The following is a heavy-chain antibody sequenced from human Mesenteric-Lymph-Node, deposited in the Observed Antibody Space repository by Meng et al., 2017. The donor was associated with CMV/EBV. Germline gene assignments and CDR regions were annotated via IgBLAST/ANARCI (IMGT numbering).Heavy chain of an antibody. V-gene: IGHV1-18*01. CDR3: ARYLRSLDYFDH. D-gene: IGHD3-3*01. Sequence: SVKVSCKTSGYTFTNYPITWVRQAPGQGLEWMGWISTYNDNLDYAESLQGRVALTTDASTNTAYLDLRSLRSDDTAVYYCARYLRSLDYFDHWGQGTLVTVSS. J-gene: IGHJ4*02. CDR1: GYTFTNYP. CDR2: ISTYNDNL.